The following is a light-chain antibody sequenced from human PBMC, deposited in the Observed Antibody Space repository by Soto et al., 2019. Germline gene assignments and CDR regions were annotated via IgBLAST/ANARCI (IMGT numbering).Light chain of an antibody. V-gene: IGLV2-14*02. CDR1: SSDVGSYNI. CDR2: EVS. J-gene: IGLJ2*01. CDR3: SSYTSSSSVV. Sequence: QSALTQPASVSGSPGQSITISCTGSSSDVGSYNIVSWYQHHPGRAPKLMIYEVSNRPSGVSNRFSASKSGNTASLTISGLQAEDEADYYCSSYTSSSSVVFGGGTKVTVL.